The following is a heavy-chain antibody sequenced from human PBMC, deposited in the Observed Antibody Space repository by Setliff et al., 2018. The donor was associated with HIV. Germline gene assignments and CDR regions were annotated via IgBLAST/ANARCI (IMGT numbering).Heavy chain of an antibody. V-gene: IGHV1-69*13. CDR2: INPKSDGT. J-gene: IGHJ5*02. Sequence: SVKVSCKASGGTFSSYAVSWVRQAPGQGLEWMGWINPKSDGTNYAQKFQGRVTITADESTSTAYMELSSLRSEDTAVYYCARSDYYDSSGYSWFDPWGQGTLVTVSS. CDR3: ARSDYYDSSGYSWFDP. D-gene: IGHD3-22*01. CDR1: GGTFSSYA.